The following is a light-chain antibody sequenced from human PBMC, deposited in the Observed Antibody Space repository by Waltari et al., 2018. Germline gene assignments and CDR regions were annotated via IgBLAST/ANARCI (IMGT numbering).Light chain of an antibody. V-gene: IGKV1-33*01. J-gene: IGKJ3*01. CDR1: QDISNY. Sequence: DIKMTQSPSSLSASVGDRVTITCQASQDISNYLNWYQQKPGKAPKLLIYDASNLETGVPSRFSGSGSGTDFTFTISSLQPEDIATYYCQQYDNPLFTFGPGTKVDIK. CDR2: DAS. CDR3: QQYDNPLFT.